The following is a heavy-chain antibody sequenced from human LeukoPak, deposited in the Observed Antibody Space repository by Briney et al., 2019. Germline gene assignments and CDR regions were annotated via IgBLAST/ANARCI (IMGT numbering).Heavy chain of an antibody. CDR1: GGSISSSSYY. CDR3: ASFKGDYDYFDY. D-gene: IGHD4/OR15-4a*01. V-gene: IGHV4-39*01. CDR2: IYYSGST. Sequence: SETLSLTCTVSGGSISSSSYYWGWIRQPPGKGLEWIGSIYYSGSTYYNPSLKSRVTISVDTSKNQFSLKLSSVTAADTAVYYCASFKGDYDYFDYWGQGTLVTVSS. J-gene: IGHJ4*02.